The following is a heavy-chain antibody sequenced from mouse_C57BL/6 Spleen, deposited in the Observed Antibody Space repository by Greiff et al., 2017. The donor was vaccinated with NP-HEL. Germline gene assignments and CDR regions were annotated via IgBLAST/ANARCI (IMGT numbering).Heavy chain of an antibody. D-gene: IGHD2-4*01. CDR2: IWRGGST. CDR1: GFSLTSYG. V-gene: IGHV2-5*01. CDR3: AKGGYYDYDAYAMDY. Sequence: QVQLQQSGPGLVQPSQRLSITCTVSGFSLTSYGVHWVRQSPGKGLEWLGVIWRGGSTDYNAAFMSRLSITKDNSKSQVFFKMNSLQADDTAIYYCAKGGYYDYDAYAMDYWGQGTSVTVSS. J-gene: IGHJ4*01.